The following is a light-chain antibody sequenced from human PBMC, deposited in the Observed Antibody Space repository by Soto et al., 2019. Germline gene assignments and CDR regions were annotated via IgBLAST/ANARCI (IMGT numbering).Light chain of an antibody. V-gene: IGLV2-8*01. Sequence: QSALTQPPSASGSAGQSVTISCSGTSTDVGGYNYVSWYQQHPGKAPKLMIYEVSMRPSGVPDRFSGSKSGNTASLTVSGLQAEDEADYYCSSYAGNNIHYVFGTGTKVTV. J-gene: IGLJ1*01. CDR2: EVS. CDR3: SSYAGNNIHYV. CDR1: STDVGGYNY.